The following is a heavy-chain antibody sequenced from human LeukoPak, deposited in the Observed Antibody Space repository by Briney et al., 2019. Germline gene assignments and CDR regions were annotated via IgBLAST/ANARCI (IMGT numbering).Heavy chain of an antibody. D-gene: IGHD4-17*01. J-gene: IGHJ5*02. CDR2: INPSGGST. CDR3: ARGPPGDYDWFDP. V-gene: IGHV1-46*01. Sequence: ASVKVSCKASGYTFTSYDINWVRQATGQGLEWMGIINPSGGSTSYAQKFQGRVTMTRDMSTSTVYMELSSLRSEDTAVYYCARGPPGDYDWFDPWGQGTLVTVSS. CDR1: GYTFTSYD.